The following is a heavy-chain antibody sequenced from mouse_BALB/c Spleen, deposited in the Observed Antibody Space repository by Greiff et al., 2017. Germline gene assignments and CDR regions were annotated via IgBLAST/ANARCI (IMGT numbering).Heavy chain of an antibody. Sequence: QVQLQQPGAELVKPGASVKLSCKASGYTFTSYYMYWVKQSPGQGLEWIGGINPSNGGTNFNEKFKSKARLTVDKSSSTAYMQLSSLTSEDSAVYYCARRYYGSSYWYFDVWGAGTTVTVSS. V-gene: IGHV1S81*02. CDR1: GYTFTSYY. CDR2: INPSNGGT. J-gene: IGHJ1*01. D-gene: IGHD1-1*01. CDR3: ARRYYGSSYWYFDV.